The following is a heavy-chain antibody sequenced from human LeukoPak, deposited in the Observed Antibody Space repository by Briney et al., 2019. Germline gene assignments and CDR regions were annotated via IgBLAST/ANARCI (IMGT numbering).Heavy chain of an antibody. J-gene: IGHJ5*02. V-gene: IGHV4-59*01. D-gene: IGHD5-12*01. Sequence: PSETLSLTCTVSGGSISSYYWSWIRQPPGKGLEWIGYIYYSGSTNYNPSLKSRVTISVDTSKNQFSLKLSSVTAADTAVYYCARVVNSGYDSRGWFDPWGQGTLVTVSS. CDR2: IYYSGST. CDR1: GGSISSYY. CDR3: ARVVNSGYDSRGWFDP.